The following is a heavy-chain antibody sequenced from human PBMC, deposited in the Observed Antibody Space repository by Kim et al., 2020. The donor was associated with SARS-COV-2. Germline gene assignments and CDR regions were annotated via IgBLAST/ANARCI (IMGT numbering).Heavy chain of an antibody. CDR3: AKQHPYGSGSYAPYYFDY. D-gene: IGHD3-10*01. V-gene: IGHV4-39*01. Sequence: SETLSLTCTVSGGSISSRGSYWTWIRQPPGKGLEWIGSVYYSGTTYYNPSLKSQFAISVDTSKNQFSLRVNSVTTTDTAVYYCAKQHPYGSGSYAPYYFDYWGQGTLVTVSS. CDR2: VYYSGTT. J-gene: IGHJ4*02. CDR1: GGSISSRGSY.